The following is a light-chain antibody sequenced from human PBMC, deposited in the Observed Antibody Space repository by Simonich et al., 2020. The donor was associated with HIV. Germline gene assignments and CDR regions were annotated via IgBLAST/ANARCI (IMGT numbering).Light chain of an antibody. Sequence: EIVLTQSPGTLSLSPGERATLSCRASQSVSSSYLAWYQQKPGLAPRLLIYGASSRATAIPDRFSGSGSGTDFTLTISRLEPEDFAVYYCQQYAISPFSFGQGTKLEIK. CDR3: QQYAISPFS. CDR2: GAS. V-gene: IGKV3-20*01. J-gene: IGKJ2*01. CDR1: QSVSSSY.